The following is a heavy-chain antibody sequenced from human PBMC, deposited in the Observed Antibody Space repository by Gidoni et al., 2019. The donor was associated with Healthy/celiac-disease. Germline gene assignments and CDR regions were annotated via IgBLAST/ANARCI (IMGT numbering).Heavy chain of an antibody. Sequence: QVQLQEAGPGLGKPSETLSLTCTVSGGSISSYYWSWIRQPPGKGLEWIGYIYYSGITNYNPSLKSLVTISVDTSKNQFSLKLSSVTAADTAVYYCARGVGESEGWFDPWGQGTLVTVSS. CDR3: ARGVGESEGWFDP. J-gene: IGHJ5*02. V-gene: IGHV4-59*01. CDR2: IYYSGIT. D-gene: IGHD3-10*01. CDR1: GGSISSYY.